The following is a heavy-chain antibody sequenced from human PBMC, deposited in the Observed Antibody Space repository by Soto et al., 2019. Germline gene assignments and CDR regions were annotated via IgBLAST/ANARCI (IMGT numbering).Heavy chain of an antibody. CDR3: VRERISS. V-gene: IGHV3-7*01. CDR1: GFTFETSW. Sequence: EVQLVESGGGLVQPGGSLRLSCAASGFTFETSWMTWVRQAPWKVLEWVANIKQDGSEKYYVDSVKGRFTISRDNAKNSLYLQMISQRVEDTAVYYCVRERISSWGQGNMVTVSS. J-gene: IGHJ4*02. D-gene: IGHD2-15*01. CDR2: IKQDGSEK.